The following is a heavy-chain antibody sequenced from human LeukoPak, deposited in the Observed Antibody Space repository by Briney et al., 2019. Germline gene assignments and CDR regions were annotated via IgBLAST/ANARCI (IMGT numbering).Heavy chain of an antibody. Sequence: GGSLRLSCAASGFTFSSYGMHWVRQAPGKGLEWVAFIRYDGSNKYYADSVKGRFTISRDNAKNSLYLQMNSLRAEDTAVYYCARGTGWELLGGHFDYWGQGTLVTVSS. CDR1: GFTFSSYG. V-gene: IGHV3-30*02. D-gene: IGHD1-26*01. CDR3: ARGTGWELLGGHFDY. J-gene: IGHJ4*02. CDR2: IRYDGSNK.